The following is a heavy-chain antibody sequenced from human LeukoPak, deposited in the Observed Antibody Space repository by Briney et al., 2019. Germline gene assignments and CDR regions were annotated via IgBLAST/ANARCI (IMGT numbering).Heavy chain of an antibody. D-gene: IGHD3-3*01. V-gene: IGHV1-18*01. J-gene: IGHJ6*02. CDR2: ISAYNGNT. Sequence: ASVKVSCKASGYTFTSYGISWVRQAPGQGLEWMGWISAYNGNTNYAQKLQGRVTMTTDTSTSTAYMELRSLRSDDTAVYYCAVNFWSGYYPYYHGMDVWGQGTTVTVSS. CDR3: AVNFWSGYYPYYHGMDV. CDR1: GYTFTSYG.